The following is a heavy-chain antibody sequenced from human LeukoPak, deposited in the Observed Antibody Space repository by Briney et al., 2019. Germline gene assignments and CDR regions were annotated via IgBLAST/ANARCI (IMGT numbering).Heavy chain of an antibody. Sequence: PGGSLRLSCAASGFTFSSYEMNWVRKAPGKGLEWVSYISSSGSTLYYADSVKGRFTISRDNAKNSLYLQMNSLRAEDTAVYYCARDCSSTSCPDFDYWGQGTLVTVSS. CDR2: ISSSGSTL. D-gene: IGHD2-2*01. V-gene: IGHV3-48*03. CDR1: GFTFSSYE. J-gene: IGHJ4*02. CDR3: ARDCSSTSCPDFDY.